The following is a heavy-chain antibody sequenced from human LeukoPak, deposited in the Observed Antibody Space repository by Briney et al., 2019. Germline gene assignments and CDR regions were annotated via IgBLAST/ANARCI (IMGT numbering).Heavy chain of an antibody. J-gene: IGHJ5*02. V-gene: IGHV3-23*01. D-gene: IGHD3-10*01. CDR2: ISGSGGST. Sequence: GGSLRLSCAASGFTFSSYAMSWVRPAPGKGLEWVSAISGSGGSTYYADSVKGRFTISRDNSKNTLYLQMNSLRAEDTAVYYCTRGSGRNWFDPWGQGTLVTVSS. CDR3: TRGSGRNWFDP. CDR1: GFTFSSYA.